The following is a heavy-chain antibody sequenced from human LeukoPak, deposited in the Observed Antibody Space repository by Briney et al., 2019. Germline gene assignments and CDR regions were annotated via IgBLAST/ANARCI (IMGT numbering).Heavy chain of an antibody. CDR3: VVLIVATITPPRVVWGSYRYAASYYFDY. CDR1: GDSISSSNW. V-gene: IGHV4-4*02. D-gene: IGHD3-16*02. Sequence: SGTLSLTCAVSGDSISSSNWWSWVRQPPGKGVEWIGEIYHSGSTNYNPSIKSRVTISVDKSKNQFSLKLSSVTAADTAVYYCVVLIVATITPPRVVWGSYRYAASYYFDYWGQGTLVTVSS. CDR2: IYHSGST. J-gene: IGHJ4*02.